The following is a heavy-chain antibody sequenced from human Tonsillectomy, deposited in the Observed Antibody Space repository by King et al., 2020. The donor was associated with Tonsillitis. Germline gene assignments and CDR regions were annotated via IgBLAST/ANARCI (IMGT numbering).Heavy chain of an antibody. CDR2: FYYSGNT. V-gene: IGHV4-39*01. CDR3: ARDYGLN. Sequence: QLQESGPGLVKPSETLSLTCAVSGGSISSSPYYWGWNRQPPGKGLGWIGSFYYSGNTYSNPSLKSRVTISVDTSKNQFSLSLTSVTAADTAVYYCARDYGLNWGQGTLVTVSS. J-gene: IGHJ4*02. D-gene: IGHD4-17*01. CDR1: GGSISSSPYY.